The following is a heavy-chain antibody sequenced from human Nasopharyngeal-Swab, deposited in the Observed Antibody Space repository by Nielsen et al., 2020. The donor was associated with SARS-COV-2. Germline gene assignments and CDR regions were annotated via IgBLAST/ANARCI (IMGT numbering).Heavy chain of an antibody. CDR1: GFTFENYA. D-gene: IGHD5-18*01. Sequence: SLKISCAASGFTFENYAMHWVRQPPGKGLEWVSGITWNSGNKGYAESVQGRFTISRDNARNSLYLQMDSLRAEDTALYYCAKARRTDTYGFECFDHWGQGTLVTVSS. CDR2: ITWNSGNK. J-gene: IGHJ4*02. V-gene: IGHV3-9*01. CDR3: AKARRTDTYGFECFDH.